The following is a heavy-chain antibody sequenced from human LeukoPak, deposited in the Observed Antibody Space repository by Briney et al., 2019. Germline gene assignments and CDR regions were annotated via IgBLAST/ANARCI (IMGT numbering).Heavy chain of an antibody. CDR2: IYYSGST. V-gene: IGHV4-39*07. CDR3: ARARGILTGYYAYYFDY. CDR1: GGSISSSSYY. J-gene: IGHJ4*02. D-gene: IGHD3-9*01. Sequence: SETLSLTCTVSGGSISSSSYYWGWIRQPPGKGLEWIGSIYYSGSTYYNPSLKSRVAISVDTSKNQFSLKLSSVTAADTAVYYCARARGILTGYYAYYFDYWGQGTLVTVSS.